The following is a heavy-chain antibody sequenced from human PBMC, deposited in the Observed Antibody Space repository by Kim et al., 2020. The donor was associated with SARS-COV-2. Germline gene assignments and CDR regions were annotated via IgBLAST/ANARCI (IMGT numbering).Heavy chain of an antibody. V-gene: IGHV3-21*01. CDR3: ASLNDWPPTPYYYYGMDI. Sequence: GGSLRLSCAASGFTFSSYSMNWVRQAPGKGLEWVSSISSSSSYIYYADSVKGRFTISRDNAKNSLYLQMNSLRAEDTAVYYCASLNDWPPTPYYYYGMDIWGEGTTGTVSS. J-gene: IGHJ6*04. D-gene: IGHD1-1*01. CDR2: ISSSSSYI. CDR1: GFTFSSYS.